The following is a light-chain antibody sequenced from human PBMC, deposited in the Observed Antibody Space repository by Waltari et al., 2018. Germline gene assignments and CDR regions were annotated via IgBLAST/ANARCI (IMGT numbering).Light chain of an antibody. V-gene: IGLV2-11*01. CDR1: SSDVGGYNF. CDR3: CSYAGSYNWV. J-gene: IGLJ2*01. CDR2: DVN. Sequence: QSALTQPRSVSGSPGQSVTISCTGTSSDVGGYNFVSWYQQHPGKAPQLMIYDVNRRPSGVPSRFSGSKSGNTASLTVSGLQAEDEADYYCCSYAGSYNWVFGGGTTLTVL.